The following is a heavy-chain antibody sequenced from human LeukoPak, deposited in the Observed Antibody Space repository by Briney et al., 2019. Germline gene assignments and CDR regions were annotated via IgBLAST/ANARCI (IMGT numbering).Heavy chain of an antibody. V-gene: IGHV4-4*09. CDR2: ISTSGST. Sequence: PSETLSLTCTVSGGSISSYSWSWIRQPPGKGKEWTGYISTSGSTNSNPSLKSRVTMSVDTSQSQFSLNLSSVAAADTAVYYCARLHGGKGQYYFDFWGQGTLVTVSS. CDR1: GGSISSYS. J-gene: IGHJ4*02. CDR3: ARLHGGKGQYYFDF. D-gene: IGHD4-23*01.